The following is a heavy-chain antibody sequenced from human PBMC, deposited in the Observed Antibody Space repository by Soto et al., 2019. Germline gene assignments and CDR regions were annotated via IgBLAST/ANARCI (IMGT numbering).Heavy chain of an antibody. CDR2: IYYSGST. Sequence: PSETLSLTCTVSGGSISSYYWSWIRQPPGKGLEWIGYIYYSGSTNYNPSLKSRVTISVDTSKNQFSLKLSSVTAADTAVYYCAREGGVHSSSWYWFDPWGQGTLVTVSS. D-gene: IGHD6-13*01. CDR3: AREGGVHSSSWYWFDP. J-gene: IGHJ5*02. CDR1: GGSISSYY. V-gene: IGHV4-59*01.